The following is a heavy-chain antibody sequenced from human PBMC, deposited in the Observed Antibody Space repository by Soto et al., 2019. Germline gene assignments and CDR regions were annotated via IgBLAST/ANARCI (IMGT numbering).Heavy chain of an antibody. Sequence: SETLSLTCTVSGGSISSGDYYWSWIRQPPGKGLEWIGYIYYSGSTYYNPSLKSRVTISVDTSKNQFSLKLSSVTAADTAVYYCAREGRGKKAGYNGLVSLGYWGQGTLVTVSS. V-gene: IGHV4-30-4*01. D-gene: IGHD2-2*02. CDR3: AREGRGKKAGYNGLVSLGY. CDR2: IYYSGST. CDR1: GGSISSGDYY. J-gene: IGHJ4*02.